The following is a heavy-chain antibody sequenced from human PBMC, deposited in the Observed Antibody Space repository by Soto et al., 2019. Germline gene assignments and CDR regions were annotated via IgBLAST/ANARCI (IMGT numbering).Heavy chain of an antibody. V-gene: IGHV3-7*01. CDR3: ARDILTGHMGWDY. Sequence: PGGSLRLSCAASGVTFSSYWMSWVRQAPGKGLEWVANIKQDGSEKYYVDSVKGRFTISRDNAKNSLYLQMNSLRAEDTAVYYCARDILTGHMGWDYWGQGTLVTVSS. J-gene: IGHJ4*02. CDR1: GVTFSSYW. CDR2: IKQDGSEK. D-gene: IGHD3-9*01.